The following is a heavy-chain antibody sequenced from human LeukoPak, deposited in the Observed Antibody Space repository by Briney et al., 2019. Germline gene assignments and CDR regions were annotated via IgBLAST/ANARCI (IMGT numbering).Heavy chain of an antibody. D-gene: IGHD3-22*01. CDR3: ARVGGSGYFQRLYYYYYYMDV. J-gene: IGHJ6*03. Sequence: KTSETLSLTCTVSGGSISSYYWSWIRQPPGKGLEWIGYIYYSGSTNYNPSLKSRVTISVDTSKNQFSLKLSSVTAADTAVYYCARVGGSGYFQRLYYYYYYMDVWGKGTTVTVSS. CDR2: IYYSGST. CDR1: GGSISSYY. V-gene: IGHV4-59*01.